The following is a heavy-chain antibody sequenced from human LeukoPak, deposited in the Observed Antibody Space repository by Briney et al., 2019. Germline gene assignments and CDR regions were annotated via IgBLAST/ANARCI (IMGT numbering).Heavy chain of an antibody. Sequence: ASVKVSCKASGFTFSIYGFIWVRQAPGQGLEWMGWISAYNGNTNYAQKLQGRVTMTTDTSTSTAYMELRSLRSDGTAVYYCARGYCSSTTCYPGDWFDPWGQGTLVIVSS. CDR2: ISAYNGNT. J-gene: IGHJ5*02. D-gene: IGHD2-2*01. CDR1: GFTFSIYG. CDR3: ARGYCSSTTCYPGDWFDP. V-gene: IGHV1-18*04.